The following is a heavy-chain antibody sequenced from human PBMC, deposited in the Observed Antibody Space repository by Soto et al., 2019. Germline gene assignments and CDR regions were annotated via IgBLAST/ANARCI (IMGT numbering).Heavy chain of an antibody. D-gene: IGHD3-10*01. CDR2: IDPSDSYT. CDR3: ARHPMEYYGSGSRKNYYYYYGMDV. J-gene: IGHJ6*02. CDR1: GYSFTSYW. Sequence: PGESLKISCKGSGYSFTSYWISWVRQMPGKGLEWMGRIDPSDSYTNYSPSFQGHVTISADKSISTAYLQWSSLKASDTAMYHCARHPMEYYGSGSRKNYYYYYGMDVWGQGTTVTVSS. V-gene: IGHV5-10-1*01.